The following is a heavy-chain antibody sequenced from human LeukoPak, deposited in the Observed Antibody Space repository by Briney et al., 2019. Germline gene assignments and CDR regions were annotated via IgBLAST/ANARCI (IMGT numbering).Heavy chain of an antibody. V-gene: IGHV1-69*05. CDR1: GGTLSSYA. D-gene: IGHD6-6*01. Sequence: SVKVSCKASGGTLSSYAISWVRQAPGQGLEWMGGIIPIFGTANYAQKFQGRVTITTDESTSTAYMELSSLRSEDTAVYYCARDRPYSSSSWWYFDLWGRGTLVTVSS. CDR2: IIPIFGTA. CDR3: ARDRPYSSSSWWYFDL. J-gene: IGHJ2*01.